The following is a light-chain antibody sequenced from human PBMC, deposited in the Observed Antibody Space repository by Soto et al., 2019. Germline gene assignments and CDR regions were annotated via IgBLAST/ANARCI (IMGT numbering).Light chain of an antibody. CDR2: DAS. CDR1: HDITSY. CDR3: QKCDYLPI. V-gene: IGKV1-33*01. J-gene: IGKJ3*01. Sequence: DIQMTQSPSSLSASVGDRVTITCQASHDITSYLNWYQHKPGKAPKLLIYDASILEAVVTSRFSGSGSGTDFTFTIISLQPEDVATYYCQKCDYLPIFGPGTTVDFK.